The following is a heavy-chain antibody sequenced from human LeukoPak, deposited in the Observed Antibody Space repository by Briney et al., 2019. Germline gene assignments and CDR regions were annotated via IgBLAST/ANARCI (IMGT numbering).Heavy chain of an antibody. J-gene: IGHJ6*03. CDR3: ARVGICNGNRCHRGHYYYMDV. V-gene: IGHV4-39*07. CDR2: IYYSGST. CDR1: GGSIDSSDHY. Sequence: PSETLPLTCSVSGGSIDSSDHYWGWVRRPSGKGLEWIGNIYYSGSTYYSPSLRSRVTISVDMSNNQFSLRMRSVTAADTAVYYCARVGICNGNRCHRGHYYYMDVWGKGTTVTVSS. D-gene: IGHD2-2*02.